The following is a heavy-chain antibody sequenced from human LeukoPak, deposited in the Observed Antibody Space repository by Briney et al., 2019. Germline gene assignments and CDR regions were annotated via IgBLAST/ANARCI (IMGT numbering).Heavy chain of an antibody. D-gene: IGHD3-22*01. V-gene: IGHV1-24*01. CDR2: FDPEDGET. CDR1: GYTLTELS. CDR3: ARGYYYDSSGYYPGLYFDY. J-gene: IGHJ4*02. Sequence: ASVKVSCKVSGYTLTELSMHWVRQAPGKGLEWMGGFDPEDGETIYAQKFQGRVTMTEDTSTDTAYMELSSLRSEDTAVYYCARGYYYDSSGYYPGLYFDYWGQGTLVTVSS.